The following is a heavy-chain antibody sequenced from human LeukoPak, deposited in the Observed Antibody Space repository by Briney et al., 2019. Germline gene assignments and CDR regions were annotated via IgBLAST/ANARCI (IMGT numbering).Heavy chain of an antibody. CDR1: GFSLSTSGVG. Sequence: SGPPLVNPTQTLTLTCTFSGFSLSTSGVGVGWIRPPPGKALEWLALIYWNDDKRYSPSLKSRLTITKDTSKNQVVLTMTNMDPVDTATYYCAHSGDTVTSHDYWGQGTLVTVSS. V-gene: IGHV2-5*01. CDR3: AHSGDTVTSHDY. CDR2: IYWNDDK. J-gene: IGHJ4*02. D-gene: IGHD4-17*01.